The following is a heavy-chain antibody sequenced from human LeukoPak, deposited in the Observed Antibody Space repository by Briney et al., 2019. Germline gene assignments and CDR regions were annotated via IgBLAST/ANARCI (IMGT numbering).Heavy chain of an antibody. J-gene: IGHJ4*02. V-gene: IGHV3-48*03. CDR2: IMSSGSTI. Sequence: GGSLRLSCAASGFTFSNYEMNWLRQSPGKGLEWVSHIMSSGSTINYADSVKGRFTISRDNDKKSLHLKMNRLRVEDTAVYYCARVQGSSGPGIFEYWGQGTLVTVSS. CDR1: GFTFSNYE. D-gene: IGHD6-19*01. CDR3: ARVQGSSGPGIFEY.